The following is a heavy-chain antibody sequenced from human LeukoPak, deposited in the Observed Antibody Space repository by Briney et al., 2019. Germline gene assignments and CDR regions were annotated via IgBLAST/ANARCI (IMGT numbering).Heavy chain of an antibody. CDR3: ARAPYDSSGYPFDY. J-gene: IGHJ4*02. CDR2: INSAGTTT. CDR1: GFTFSFYW. V-gene: IGHV3-74*01. Sequence: GGSLRLSCEASGFTFSFYWMHWVRQAPGKGLVWVSRINSAGTTTDYADSVRGRFTISRDNAKNSLYLQMNSLRAEDTAVYYCARAPYDSSGYPFDYWGQGTLVTVSS. D-gene: IGHD3-22*01.